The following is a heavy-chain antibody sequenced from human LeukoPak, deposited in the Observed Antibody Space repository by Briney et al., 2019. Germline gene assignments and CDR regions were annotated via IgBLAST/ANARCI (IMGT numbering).Heavy chain of an antibody. CDR2: INTDTGNP. D-gene: IGHD2-15*01. CDR3: ARDLSGLCTGASCYSNNRFDP. Sequence: ASVKVSCKASGYTFSRHAINWVRQAPGQGLQWMGWINTDTGNPRYAQGFRGRFVFSFGTSVSTAYLQISGLKAEDTAVYYCARDLSGLCTGASCYSNNRFDPWGQGTPVIVSA. V-gene: IGHV7-4-1*02. CDR1: GYTFSRHA. J-gene: IGHJ5*02.